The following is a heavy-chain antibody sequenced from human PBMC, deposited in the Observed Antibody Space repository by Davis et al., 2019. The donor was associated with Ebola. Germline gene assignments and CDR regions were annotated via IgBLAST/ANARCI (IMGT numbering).Heavy chain of an antibody. V-gene: IGHV4-34*12. D-gene: IGHD3-16*01. Sequence: PSETLSLTCGVYGVSFSGYYWTWIRQSPGKGLERIGESFHTGRTNYNKYLQSRVSISVDTSKSQFFLRLTSVTAADTAVDFCAGLLGPQEHHGTFHSWVQGTLVTVSS. J-gene: IGHJ4*02. CDR2: SFHTGRT. CDR3: AGLLGPQEHHGTFHS. CDR1: GVSFSGYY.